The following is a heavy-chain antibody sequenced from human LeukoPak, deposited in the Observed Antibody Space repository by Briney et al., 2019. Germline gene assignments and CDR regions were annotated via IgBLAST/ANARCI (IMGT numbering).Heavy chain of an antibody. CDR3: AKDLGRGPGYGMDV. V-gene: IGHV3-23*01. D-gene: IGHD3-10*01. CDR1: GFTFSNYA. CDR2: ISGSGGST. J-gene: IGHJ6*02. Sequence: GGYLRLYCAASGFTFSNYAMNWVRQAPGKGLEWVSGISGSGGSTYYADSVKGRFTISRDKSKNTLYLQMNSLRAEDTALYYCAKDLGRGPGYGMDVWGQGTTVIVYS.